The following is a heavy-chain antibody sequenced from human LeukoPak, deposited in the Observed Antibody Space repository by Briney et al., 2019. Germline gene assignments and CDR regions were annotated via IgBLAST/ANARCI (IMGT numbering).Heavy chain of an antibody. CDR3: ARECGYYGSGSRNYYYGGMDV. D-gene: IGHD3-10*01. V-gene: IGHV4-59*01. Sequence: SETLSLTCTVSGGSLSSYYWSCIRQPPGKGLECIGYIYYSGSTNYNPPLKSPVTISVDTSKNQFSLKLSSVTAADTAVYYCARECGYYGSGSRNYYYGGMDVWGKGTTVTVSS. CDR1: GGSLSSYY. CDR2: IYYSGST. J-gene: IGHJ6*04.